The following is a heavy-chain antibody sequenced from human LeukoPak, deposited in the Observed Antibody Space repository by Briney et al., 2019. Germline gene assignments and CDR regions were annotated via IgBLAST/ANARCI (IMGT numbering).Heavy chain of an antibody. Sequence: ASXKXXXXXSXXXXXSYDXNWVRXATGQGLEWMGWMNPNSGNTGYAQKFQGRVTMTRDTSISTAYMELSRLRSDDTAVYYCARDSVRGVITINWFDPWGQGTLVTVSS. CDR3: ARDSVRGVITINWFDP. CDR2: MNPNSGNT. J-gene: IGHJ5*02. D-gene: IGHD3-10*01. V-gene: IGHV1-8*01. CDR1: XXXXXSYD.